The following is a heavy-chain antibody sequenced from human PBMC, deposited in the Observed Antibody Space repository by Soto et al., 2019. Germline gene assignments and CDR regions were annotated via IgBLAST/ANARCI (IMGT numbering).Heavy chain of an antibody. D-gene: IGHD3-3*01. CDR1: GFSLSTSGMC. Sequence: SCPTLVNPTQTLTLTCTFSGFSLSTSGMCVSWIRQPPGKALEWLALIDWDDDKYYSTSLKTRLTISKDTSKNQVVLTMTNMDPVDTATYYCARIVRGVVCPYCYGVDVWGQGTTVTVSS. J-gene: IGHJ6*02. CDR2: IDWDDDK. CDR3: ARIVRGVVCPYCYGVDV. V-gene: IGHV2-70*01.